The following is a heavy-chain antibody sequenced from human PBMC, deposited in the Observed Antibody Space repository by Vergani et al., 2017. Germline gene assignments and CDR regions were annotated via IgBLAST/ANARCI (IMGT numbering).Heavy chain of an antibody. J-gene: IGHJ6*03. CDR2: IHTGGST. V-gene: IGHV4-61*02. D-gene: IGHD6-25*01. CDR1: GASMSSVGYY. Sequence: QVQLQESGPGLVKPSQTLSLTCTVSGASMSSVGYYWTWIRQSAGKGPEWIGHIHTGGSTDLNPSFKSRVSISVDTSKSQFSLKLNSVTVADTAVYYCARVDTQVPATSHFYYMDVWGKGTTVVVSS. CDR3: ARVDTQVPATSHFYYMDV.